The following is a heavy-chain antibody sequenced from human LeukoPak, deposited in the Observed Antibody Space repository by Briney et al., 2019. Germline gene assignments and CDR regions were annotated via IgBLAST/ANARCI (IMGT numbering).Heavy chain of an antibody. J-gene: IGHJ5*02. V-gene: IGHV1-69*05. CDR3: ARKEYYYDSSGYWNWFDP. D-gene: IGHD3-22*01. CDR2: IIPIFGTA. Sequence: SVKVSCKASGGTFSSYAISWVRQAPGQGLEWMGGIIPIFGTANYAQKFQGRVTITTDESTSTAYMELSSLRSEDTAVYYCARKEYYYDSSGYWNWFDPWGQGTLVTVSS. CDR1: GGTFSSYA.